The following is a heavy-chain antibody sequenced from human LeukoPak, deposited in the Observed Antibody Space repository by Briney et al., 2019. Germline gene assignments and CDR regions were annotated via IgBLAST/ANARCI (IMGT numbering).Heavy chain of an antibody. Sequence: SETLSLTCTVYGGSFSSYYWHWFRQPPGKGPQWIGEINYSGSTKYNPSLKSRVTISIDTSKKQFSLKLSSVTAADTAVYYCAQWGNNMDVWGKGTTVIVSS. D-gene: IGHD3-16*01. CDR2: INYSGST. CDR1: GGSFSSYY. CDR3: AQWGNNMDV. V-gene: IGHV4-34*01. J-gene: IGHJ6*03.